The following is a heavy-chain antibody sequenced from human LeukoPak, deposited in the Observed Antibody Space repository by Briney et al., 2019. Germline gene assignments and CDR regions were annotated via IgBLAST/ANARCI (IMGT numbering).Heavy chain of an antibody. CDR1: GGSISSYY. J-gene: IGHJ3*01. V-gene: IGHV4-59*01. Sequence: ASETLSLTCTVSGGSISSYYWSWIRQPPGKGLEWIGYIYYSGSTNYNPSLKSRVTISVDTSENQFSLKLSSVTAADTAVYYCARDGSGHSSTSCYDVWGQGTMVTVSS. CDR2: IYYSGST. CDR3: ARDGSGHSSTSCYDV. D-gene: IGHD2-2*01.